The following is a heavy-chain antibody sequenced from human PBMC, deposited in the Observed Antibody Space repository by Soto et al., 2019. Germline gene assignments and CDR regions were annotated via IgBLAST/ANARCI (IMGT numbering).Heavy chain of an antibody. CDR3: ARDRTVRGATVYFDY. CDR1: GFTFSSYG. D-gene: IGHD3-10*01. CDR2: IWYDGSNK. Sequence: QVQLVESGGGVVQPGGSLRLSCAASGFTFSSYGMHWVRQAPGKGLEWVAVIWYDGSNKYYADSVKGRFTISRDNSKNTLYLQMNSLRAEDTAVYYCARDRTVRGATVYFDYWGQGTLVTVSS. V-gene: IGHV3-33*01. J-gene: IGHJ4*02.